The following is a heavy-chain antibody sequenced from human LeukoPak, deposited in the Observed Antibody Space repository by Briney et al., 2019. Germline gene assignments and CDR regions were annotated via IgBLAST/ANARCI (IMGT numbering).Heavy chain of an antibody. J-gene: IGHJ3*02. CDR2: IYHSGST. D-gene: IGHD6-13*01. CDR3: ARPGYSSSWYTPRGSDAFDI. Sequence: PSETLSLTCAVSGGSISSSNWWSWVRQPPGKGLEWIGEIYHSGSTNYNPSLKSRVTISVDKSKNQFSLKLSSVTAADTAVYYCARPGYSSSWYTPRGSDAFDIWGQGTMVTVSS. V-gene: IGHV4-4*02. CDR1: GGSISSSNW.